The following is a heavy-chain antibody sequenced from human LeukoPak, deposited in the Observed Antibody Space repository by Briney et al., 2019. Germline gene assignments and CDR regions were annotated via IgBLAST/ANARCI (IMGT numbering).Heavy chain of an antibody. V-gene: IGHV5-51*01. D-gene: IGHD2-15*01. CDR2: IYPGDSDT. CDR3: ARPPTPGKRFSAYYYYMDV. J-gene: IGHJ6*03. CDR1: GYSFTSYW. Sequence: GESLKISCKGSGYSFTSYWIGWVRPVPGKGLEWMGIIYPGDSDTIYSPSFQGQVTISADKSISTAYLQWSSLKASDTAMYYCARPPTPGKRFSAYYYYMDVWGKGTTVTVSS.